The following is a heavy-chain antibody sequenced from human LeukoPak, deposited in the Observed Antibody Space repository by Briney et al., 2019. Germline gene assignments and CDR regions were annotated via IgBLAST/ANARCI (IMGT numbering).Heavy chain of an antibody. CDR3: AKSLAPILGYCSSTSCYKGPFDY. D-gene: IGHD2-2*02. J-gene: IGHJ4*02. CDR2: ISWNSGSI. CDR1: GFTFDDYA. Sequence: GRSLRLSCAASGFTFDDYAMHWVRQAPGKGLEWVSGISWNSGSIGYADSVKGRFTISRDNAKNSLYLQMNSLRAEDTALYYCAKSLAPILGYCSSTSCYKGPFDYWGQGTLVTASS. V-gene: IGHV3-9*01.